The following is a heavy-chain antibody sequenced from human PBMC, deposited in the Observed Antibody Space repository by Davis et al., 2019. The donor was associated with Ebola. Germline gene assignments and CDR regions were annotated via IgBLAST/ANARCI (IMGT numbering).Heavy chain of an antibody. CDR3: TTPGGQDSGYDVFDI. CDR2: THPASTYT. J-gene: IGHJ3*02. Sequence: ASVKVSCKASGYLFTSYGISWVRQAPGQGLEWMGMTHPASTYTTYAQRFQGRVTVTRDTSTTTVYMDLSSLRSEDTALYYCTTPGGQDSGYDVFDIWGQGTMVTVSS. D-gene: IGHD5-12*01. CDR1: GYLFTSYG. V-gene: IGHV1-46*03.